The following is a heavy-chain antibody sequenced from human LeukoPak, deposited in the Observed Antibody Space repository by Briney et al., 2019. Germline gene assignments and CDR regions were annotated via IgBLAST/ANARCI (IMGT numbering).Heavy chain of an antibody. Sequence: GGSLRLSCAASGFTFSSYAMSWVRQAPGKGLEWVSAISGSGGSTYYADSVKGRFTISRDNAKNSLYLQMNSLRAEDTAVYYCARGLIPDYFDFWGQGTLVTVSS. J-gene: IGHJ4*02. V-gene: IGHV3-23*01. CDR3: ARGLIPDYFDF. D-gene: IGHD2-21*01. CDR2: ISGSGGST. CDR1: GFTFSSYA.